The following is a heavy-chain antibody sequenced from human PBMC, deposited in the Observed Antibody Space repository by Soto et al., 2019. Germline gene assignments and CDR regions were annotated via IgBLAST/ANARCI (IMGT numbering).Heavy chain of an antibody. CDR3: ARDDEYSGNGMDV. D-gene: IGHD3-10*01. J-gene: IGHJ6*02. CDR2: ILNDGSNR. V-gene: IGHV3-33*01. Sequence: QVQLVESGGGVVQPGRSLRLSCAASEFTFSNYGMHWVRQAPGKGLEWVAVILNDGSNRYHADSVKDRFTISRDNSKNTLYLQMNSLRAEDPAVYYGARDDEYSGNGMDVWGQGTTVTVS. CDR1: EFTFSNYG.